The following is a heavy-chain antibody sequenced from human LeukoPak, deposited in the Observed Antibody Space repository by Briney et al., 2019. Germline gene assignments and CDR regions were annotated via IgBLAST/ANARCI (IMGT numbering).Heavy chain of an antibody. Sequence: GGSLRLSCAASGLTFSSYSMNWVRQSPGKGLEWVSSISSSSSYIYYADSVRGRFTISRDNAKNSLYLQMNSLRAEDTAVYYCARGTYYYDSSGYIGYAFDIWGQGTMVTVSS. D-gene: IGHD3-22*01. CDR2: ISSSSSYI. V-gene: IGHV3-21*01. CDR1: GLTFSSYS. CDR3: ARGTYYYDSSGYIGYAFDI. J-gene: IGHJ3*02.